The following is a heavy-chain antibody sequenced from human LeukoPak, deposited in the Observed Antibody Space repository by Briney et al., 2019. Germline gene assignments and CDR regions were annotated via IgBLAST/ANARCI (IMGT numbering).Heavy chain of an antibody. Sequence: PSGTLSLTCAVSGGSISSSNWWSWVRQPPGKGLEWIGEINHSGSTNYNPSLKSRVSISVDTSKNQFSLKLSSVTAADTAVYYCARILSSGWITYYYYMDVWGEGTTVTVSS. V-gene: IGHV4-4*02. CDR2: INHSGST. CDR3: ARILSSGWITYYYYMDV. CDR1: GGSISSSNW. J-gene: IGHJ6*03. D-gene: IGHD6-19*01.